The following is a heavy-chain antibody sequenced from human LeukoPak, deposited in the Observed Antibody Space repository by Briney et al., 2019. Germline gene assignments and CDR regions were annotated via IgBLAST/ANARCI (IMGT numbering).Heavy chain of an antibody. Sequence: ASVKVSCKASGYTFTSYGISWVRQAPGQGLEWMGWISAYNGNTNYAQKLQGRVTMTTDTSTSTAYMELRSLRSDDTAVYYCARGSSSWYPTYYFDYWGQGTLVTVSS. CDR3: ARGSSSWYPTYYFDY. V-gene: IGHV1-18*01. CDR1: GYTFTSYG. CDR2: ISAYNGNT. D-gene: IGHD6-13*01. J-gene: IGHJ4*02.